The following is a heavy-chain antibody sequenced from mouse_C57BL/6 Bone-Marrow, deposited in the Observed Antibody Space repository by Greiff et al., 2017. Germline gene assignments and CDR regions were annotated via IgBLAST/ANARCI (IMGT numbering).Heavy chain of an antibody. CDR1: GFNIKDDY. Sequence: VQLQQSGAELVRPGASVKLSCTASGFNIKDDYMHWVKQRPEQGLEWIGWIDPENGDTEYASKFQGKATITADTSSNTAYLQLSSLTSKDTAVNYCPPYNNYYYTMDYWSQETSVTVSS. J-gene: IGHJ4*01. V-gene: IGHV14-4*01. CDR3: PPYNNYYYTMDY. CDR2: IDPENGDT. D-gene: IGHD2-5*01.